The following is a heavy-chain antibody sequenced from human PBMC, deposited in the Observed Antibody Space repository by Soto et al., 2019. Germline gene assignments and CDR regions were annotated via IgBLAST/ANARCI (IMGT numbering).Heavy chain of an antibody. CDR2: IHHYGNP. D-gene: IGHD1-1*01. CDR3: AIDVGYGRLDY. CDR1: GGSIDVYS. V-gene: IGHV4-30-2*01. Sequence: QLQLQESGSGLVKPSQTLSLTCAVSGGSIDVYSWSWIRQPPGKGLEWIGYIHHYGNPQYNASLRIRVTVSVDRSKKQFSLILRSVTAADTAVYYGAIDVGYGRLDYWGQGSLVTVSS. J-gene: IGHJ4*02.